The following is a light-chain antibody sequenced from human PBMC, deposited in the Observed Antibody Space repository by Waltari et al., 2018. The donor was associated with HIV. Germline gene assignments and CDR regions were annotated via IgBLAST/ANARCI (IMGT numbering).Light chain of an antibody. CDR1: NIEGKS. J-gene: IGLJ3*02. V-gene: IGLV3-21*04. Sequence: SYVLTQPPSVSVAPGKTARITCGGDNIEGKSVHWYHQKPGQAPVVVMSYDSVRPSGFPERFPGSNSGNTATLTISRGEAGDDADYYCQVWDSGSDHRVFGGGTKLTVL. CDR2: YDS. CDR3: QVWDSGSDHRV.